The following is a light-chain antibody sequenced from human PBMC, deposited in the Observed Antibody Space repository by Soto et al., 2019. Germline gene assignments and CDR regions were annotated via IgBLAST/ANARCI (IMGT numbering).Light chain of an antibody. CDR2: SAS. J-gene: IGKJ4*01. CDR3: QQFDNLPLP. CDR1: LDISSY. Sequence: VQLTQSPSSLSASVGDRVTISCQASLDISSYLNWYQQKPGKAPKLLIYSASNLETGVPSRFSGSGSGTDFTFTISSLQPEDIATYYCQQFDNLPLPFGGGTKADI. V-gene: IGKV1-33*01.